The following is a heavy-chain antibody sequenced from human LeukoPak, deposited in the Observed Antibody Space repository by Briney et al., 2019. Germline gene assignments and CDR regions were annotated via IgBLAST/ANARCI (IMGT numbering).Heavy chain of an antibody. V-gene: IGHV4-4*07. Sequence: SETLSLTCTVSGGSISSYYWSWIRQPAGKGLEWIGRIYTSGSTNYNPSLKSRVTMSVDTSKNQFSLKLSSVTAADTAVYYCAREPYYDFWSGYYTVWNDAFDIWGQGTMVTVSS. CDR1: GGSISSYY. CDR3: AREPYYDFWSGYYTVWNDAFDI. J-gene: IGHJ3*02. CDR2: IYTSGST. D-gene: IGHD3-3*01.